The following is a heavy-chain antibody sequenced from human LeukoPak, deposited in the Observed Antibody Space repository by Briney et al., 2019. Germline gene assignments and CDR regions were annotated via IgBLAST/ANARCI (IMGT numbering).Heavy chain of an antibody. D-gene: IGHD5-18*01. V-gene: IGHV4-61*08. Sequence: SETLSLTCTVSGGSISSGDYYWSWIRQPPGKGLEWIGYIYYSGSTNYNPSLKSRVTISVDTSKNQFSLKLSSVTAADTAVYYCARDRRVDTAMGYYYYMDVWGKGTTVTVSS. J-gene: IGHJ6*03. CDR1: GGSISSGDYY. CDR2: IYYSGST. CDR3: ARDRRVDTAMGYYYYMDV.